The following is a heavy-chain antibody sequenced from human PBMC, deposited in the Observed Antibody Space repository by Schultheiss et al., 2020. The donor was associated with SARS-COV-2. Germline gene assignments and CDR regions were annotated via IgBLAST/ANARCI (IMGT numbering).Heavy chain of an antibody. CDR2: IKSKTDGGTT. D-gene: IGHD2-2*01. J-gene: IGHJ3*02. V-gene: IGHV3-15*07. CDR3: ARTGPVVVPAAIEFDAFDI. Sequence: GGSLRLSCAASGFTFSNAWMNWVRQAPGKGLEWVGRIKSKTDGGTTDYAAPVKGRFTISRDDSKNTLYLQMNSLRDEDTAVYYCARTGPVVVPAAIEFDAFDIWGQGTMVTVSS. CDR1: GFTFSNAW.